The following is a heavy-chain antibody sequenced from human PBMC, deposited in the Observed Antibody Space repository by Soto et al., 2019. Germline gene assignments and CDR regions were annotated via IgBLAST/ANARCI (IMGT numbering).Heavy chain of an antibody. CDR2: IRKKANSYST. D-gene: IGHD6-13*01. J-gene: IGHJ3*02. V-gene: IGHV3-72*01. Sequence: EVQLVESGGGLVQPGGSLRLSCVASGFTFSDHYMDWVRQAPGKGLEWVGRIRKKANSYSTESAASVKGRFTISRDDSXNXXLLQMNSLKIEDTAVYFCARSGGDSSTWSDDAFDIWGQGAMVTVSS. CDR1: GFTFSDHY. CDR3: ARSGGDSSTWSDDAFDI.